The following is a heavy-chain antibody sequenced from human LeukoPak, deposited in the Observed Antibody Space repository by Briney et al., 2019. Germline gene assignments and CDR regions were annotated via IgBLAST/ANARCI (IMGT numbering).Heavy chain of an antibody. V-gene: IGHV3-30*02. J-gene: IGHJ5*02. CDR3: ARIRRSNNWFDP. Sequence: PGGSPRLSCAASGFTFSSYGMHWVRQAPGKGLEWVAFIRYDGSNKYYADSVKGRFTISRDNSKNTLYLQMNSLRAEDTAVYYCARIRRSNNWFDPWGHGTLVTVSS. CDR1: GFTFSSYG. CDR2: IRYDGSNK.